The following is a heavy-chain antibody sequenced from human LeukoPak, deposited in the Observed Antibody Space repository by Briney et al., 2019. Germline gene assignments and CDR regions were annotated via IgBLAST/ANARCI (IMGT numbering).Heavy chain of an antibody. CDR2: IYTSGST. Sequence: SETLSLTCTVSGGSISSYYWSWIRQPAGKGLEWVGRIYTSGSTNYNPSLKSRVTMSVDTSKNQFSLTLSSVTAADTAVYYCARDKVVPAAIGGFDPWGQGTLVTVSS. J-gene: IGHJ5*02. CDR3: ARDKVVPAAIGGFDP. CDR1: GGSISSYY. V-gene: IGHV4-4*07. D-gene: IGHD2-2*01.